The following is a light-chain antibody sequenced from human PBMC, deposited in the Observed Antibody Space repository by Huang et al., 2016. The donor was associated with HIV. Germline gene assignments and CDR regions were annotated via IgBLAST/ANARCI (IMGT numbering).Light chain of an antibody. CDR1: QSITNY. J-gene: IGKJ1*01. Sequence: DIQMTQSPSSLSASVGDRVTITCRAIQSITNYLNWYQQKPGTAPKVLIYAASSLQSGVPSRFSGSGSGTDFTLTISCLQPEDFATYYCQQTYNTPRTFGQGTKVEIK. CDR3: QQTYNTPRT. CDR2: AAS. V-gene: IGKV1-39*01.